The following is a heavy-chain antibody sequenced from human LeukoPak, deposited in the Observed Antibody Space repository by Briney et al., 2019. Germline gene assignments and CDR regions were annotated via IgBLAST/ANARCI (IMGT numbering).Heavy chain of an antibody. Sequence: RPSETLSLTCAVSGGSISSGDYYWSWIRQPPGKGLEWIGYIYYSGSTYYNPSLKSRVTISVDTSKNQFSLKLSSVTAADTAVYYCARGGPIVVVPAAIRFDPWGQGTLVTVSS. J-gene: IGHJ5*02. CDR3: ARGGPIVVVPAAIRFDP. V-gene: IGHV4-30-4*01. CDR2: IYYSGST. CDR1: GGSISSGDYY. D-gene: IGHD2-2*01.